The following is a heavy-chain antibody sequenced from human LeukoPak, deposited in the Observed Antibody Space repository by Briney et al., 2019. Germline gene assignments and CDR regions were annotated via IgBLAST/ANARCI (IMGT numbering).Heavy chain of an antibody. V-gene: IGHV4-34*01. D-gene: IGHD5-12*01. J-gene: IGHJ4*02. CDR1: GGSFSGYY. CDR3: ARGRGYSGYGY. Sequence: PSETLSLTCAVYGGSFSGYYWSWIRQPPGKGLEWIGEINHSGSTNYNPSFKSRVTISVDTSKNQFSLKLSSVTAADTAVYYCARGRGYSGYGYWGQGTLVTVSS. CDR2: INHSGST.